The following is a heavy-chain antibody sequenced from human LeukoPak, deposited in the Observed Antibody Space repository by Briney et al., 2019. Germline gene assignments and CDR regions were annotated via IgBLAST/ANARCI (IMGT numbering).Heavy chain of an antibody. D-gene: IGHD3-10*02. J-gene: IGHJ6*02. Sequence: GRSLRLSCSASGFTFSSHAMHWVRQAPGKGLEWVALISYDGTNKYYADSVKCRFTISRDNSKNTMYLQMNSLRAEDTTVYYCARDVPYYSYGMDVWGLGTTVTVSS. V-gene: IGHV3-30*04. CDR3: ARDVPYYSYGMDV. CDR2: ISYDGTNK. CDR1: GFTFSSHA.